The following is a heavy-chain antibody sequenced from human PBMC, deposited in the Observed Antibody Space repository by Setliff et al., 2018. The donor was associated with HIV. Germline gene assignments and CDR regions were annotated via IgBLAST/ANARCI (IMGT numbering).Heavy chain of an antibody. Sequence: PSETLSLTCTVSGGSVSGFYWSWIRQPPGKGLDWIGSIDTTGDTKYNPSLRSRVSISIDMSRNNFSLNLSSVTAADTAVYFCARHEEGQQWSRGGCAMDVWGQGTTVTVSS. CDR1: GGSVSGFY. CDR3: ARHEEGQQWSRGGCAMDV. J-gene: IGHJ6*02. CDR2: IDTTGDT. V-gene: IGHV4-4*09. D-gene: IGHD5-18*01.